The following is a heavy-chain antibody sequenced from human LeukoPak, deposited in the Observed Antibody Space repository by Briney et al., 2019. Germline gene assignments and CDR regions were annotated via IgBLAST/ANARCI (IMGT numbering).Heavy chain of an antibody. J-gene: IGHJ4*02. CDR2: IKQDGSEK. D-gene: IGHD1-26*01. CDR3: ARSLSRASYSY. V-gene: IGHV3-7*01. CDR1: GFTFSSYR. Sequence: SGGSLRLSCAASGFTFSSYRMSWVRQAPGKGLEWVANIKQDGSEKYYVDSVKGRFTISRDNAKNSLYLQMNSLRAEDTAVYYCARSLSRASYSYWGQGTLVTVSS.